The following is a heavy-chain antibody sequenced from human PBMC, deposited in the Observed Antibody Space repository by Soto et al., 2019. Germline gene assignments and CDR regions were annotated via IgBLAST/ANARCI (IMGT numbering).Heavy chain of an antibody. CDR2: IYWDDDM. CDR1: GFSLSTSGVG. V-gene: IGHV2-5*02. CDR3: AYLPCSGGSCSWFFFSGMDL. D-gene: IGHD2-15*01. J-gene: IGHJ6*02. Sequence: QITLKESGPTLLKPTQTLTLTSTFSGFSLSTSGVGVAWIRQPPGQALEWLALIYWDDDMRYRPSLETRLTNTKYPSKSQVVLTMTNIHSVDTATYYCAYLPCSGGSCSWFFFSGMDLWGQGTTVAVSS.